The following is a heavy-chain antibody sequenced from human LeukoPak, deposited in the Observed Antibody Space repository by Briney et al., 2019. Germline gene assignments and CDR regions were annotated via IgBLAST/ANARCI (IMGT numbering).Heavy chain of an antibody. CDR2: IYYSGST. Sequence: SETLSLTCTVSGGSISSYYWSWIRQPPVKVLEWIGYIYYSGSTNYNPSLKSRVTISVDTSKNQFSLKLSSVTAADTAVYYCARHHYYDSSGYYDGFLDYWGQGTLVTVSS. J-gene: IGHJ4*02. V-gene: IGHV4-59*08. CDR3: ARHHYYDSSGYYDGFLDY. D-gene: IGHD3-22*01. CDR1: GGSISSYY.